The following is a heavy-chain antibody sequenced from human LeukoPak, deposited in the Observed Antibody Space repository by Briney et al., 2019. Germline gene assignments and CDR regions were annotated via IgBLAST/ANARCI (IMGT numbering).Heavy chain of an antibody. CDR3: ARAYPMTTVVTLDY. D-gene: IGHD4-23*01. CDR1: GYTFTSYG. J-gene: IGHJ4*02. V-gene: IGHV1-18*01. Sequence: ASVKVSCKASGYTFTSYGISWVRQAPGQGLEWMGWISAYNGNTNYAQKLQGRVTMTTDTSTSTAYMELRSLRSDDTAVYYCARAYPMTTVVTLDYWGQGTPVTVSS. CDR2: ISAYNGNT.